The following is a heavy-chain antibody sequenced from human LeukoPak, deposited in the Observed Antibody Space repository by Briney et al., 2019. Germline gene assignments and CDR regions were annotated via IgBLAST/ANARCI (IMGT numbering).Heavy chain of an antibody. Sequence: GGSLRLSCEASGFMFSGFDMTWVRQAPGKGLEWLTYISASGTVKYYGDSVRGRFTISRDNAQNSVHLHLSSLRVEDSAIYYCARETRGGTYRYNFLDYWGLGTLVTVSS. CDR2: ISASGTVK. CDR1: GFMFSGFD. CDR3: ARETRGGTYRYNFLDY. D-gene: IGHD3-16*02. V-gene: IGHV3-48*03. J-gene: IGHJ4*02.